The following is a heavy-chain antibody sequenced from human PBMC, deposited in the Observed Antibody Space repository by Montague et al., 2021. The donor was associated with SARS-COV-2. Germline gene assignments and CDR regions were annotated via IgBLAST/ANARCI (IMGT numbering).Heavy chain of an antibody. D-gene: IGHD2-2*01. CDR3: ARSQDCSTTSCHFDY. CDR1: GYSISSGYY. J-gene: IGHJ4*02. V-gene: IGHV4-38-2*02. CDR2: IYHSGST. Sequence: SETLSLTYTVSGYSISSGYYWGWIRQPPGKGLEWIGSIYHSGSTYYNPSLKSRVTISVDTSKNQFSLKPSSVTAADTAVYYCARSQDCSTTSCHFDYWGQGTLVTVSS.